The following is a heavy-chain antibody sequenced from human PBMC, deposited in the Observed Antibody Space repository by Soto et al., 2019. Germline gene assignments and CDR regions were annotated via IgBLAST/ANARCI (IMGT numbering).Heavy chain of an antibody. CDR2: ISYNGANT. J-gene: IGHJ4*02. CDR3: ARYIRGPTVFYFDF. CDR1: GFTFRSYA. D-gene: IGHD1-1*01. V-gene: IGHV3-23*01. Sequence: GGSLRLSCAASGFTFRSYAMTWVRQAPGQGLEWVSVISYNGANTYYADSVKGRFTISRDNSKGTVNLQMNTLRVEDTAVYYCARYIRGPTVFYFDFWGPGVLVTVSS.